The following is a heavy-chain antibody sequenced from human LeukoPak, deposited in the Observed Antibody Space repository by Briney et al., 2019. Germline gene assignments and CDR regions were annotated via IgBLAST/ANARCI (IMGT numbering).Heavy chain of an antibody. J-gene: IGHJ4*02. CDR1: GFIVSSNY. CDR3: ARDRHSGSSLVYFDY. D-gene: IGHD1-26*01. CDR2: IYSAGST. Sequence: GSLRLSCAASGFIVSSNYMSWVRQAPGKGLEWVSVIYSAGSTYYSDSVRGRFTISRDNSKNTLYLQMNSLRAEDTAVYYCARDRHSGSSLVYFDYWGQGTLVTVSS. V-gene: IGHV3-53*01.